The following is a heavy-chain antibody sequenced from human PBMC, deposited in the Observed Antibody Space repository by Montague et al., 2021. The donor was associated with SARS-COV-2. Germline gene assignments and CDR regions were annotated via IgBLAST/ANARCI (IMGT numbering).Heavy chain of an antibody. J-gene: IGHJ4*02. V-gene: IGHV4-59*08. D-gene: IGHD3-16*01. CDR3: ARHYDHSSRVDS. CDR2: VYYRGNT. CDR1: GGSISSDY. Sequence: SETLSLTCTVSGGSISSDYWTWTRQPPGKGLEWIGFVYYRGNTYCNPSLRGRVTISVDTSSNHFSLTLSSVTAADTAIYYCARHYDHSSRVDSWGQGTLVTVSS.